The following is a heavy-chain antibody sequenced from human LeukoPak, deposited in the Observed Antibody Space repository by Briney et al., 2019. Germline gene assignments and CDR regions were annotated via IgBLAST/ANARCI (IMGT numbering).Heavy chain of an antibody. V-gene: IGHV3-53*01. D-gene: IGHD5-18*01. CDR2: IYSGGST. J-gene: IGHJ4*02. CDR3: AREIIQLPGYFDY. CDR1: GFTASSNY. Sequence: GGSLRLSCAASGFTASSNYMSWVRQAPGKGLEWDSVIYSGGSTYYADSVKGRFTISRDNSKNTLYLQMNSLRAEDTAVYYCAREIIQLPGYFDYWGQGTLVTVSS.